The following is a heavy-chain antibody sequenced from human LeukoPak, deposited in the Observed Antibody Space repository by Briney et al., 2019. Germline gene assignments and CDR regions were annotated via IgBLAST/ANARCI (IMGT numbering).Heavy chain of an antibody. CDR3: ARDSLSYFDY. D-gene: IGHD2/OR15-2a*01. CDR2: IWYDGSNK. V-gene: IGHV3-33*08. CDR1: GFTFTSYS. J-gene: IGHJ4*02. Sequence: GGFLRLSCAASGFTFTSYSMNWVRQAPGKGLEWVAVIWYDGSNKYYADSVKGRFTISRDNSKNTLYLQMNSLRAEDTAVYYCARDSLSYFDYWGQGTLVTVSS.